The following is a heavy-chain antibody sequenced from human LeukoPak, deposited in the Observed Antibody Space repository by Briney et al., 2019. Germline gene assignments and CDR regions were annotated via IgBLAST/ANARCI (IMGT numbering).Heavy chain of an antibody. Sequence: PSETLSLTCTVPGGSISRYYWNWIRQPAGKGLEWIGRIHTSGGTNYNPSLKSRVTVSVDTSKNQFSMKLSSVTAADTAVYYCARGKVVAGTPGQNSWDYWGQGTLVTVSS. V-gene: IGHV4-4*07. D-gene: IGHD6-19*01. CDR2: IHTSGGT. J-gene: IGHJ4*02. CDR3: ARGKVVAGTPGQNSWDY. CDR1: GGSISRYY.